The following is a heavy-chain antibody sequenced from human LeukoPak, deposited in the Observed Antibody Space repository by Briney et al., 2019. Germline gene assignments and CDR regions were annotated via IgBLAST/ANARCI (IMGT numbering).Heavy chain of an antibody. J-gene: IGHJ4*02. CDR3: AKSYGSGRAHDF. CDR2: INPRDGST. CDR1: GYTFTNYY. D-gene: IGHD3-10*01. Sequence: GASVKVSCKASGYTFTNYYIHWVRQAPGQGLEWMGLINPRDGSTTYAQRFQGRVTMTRETSTSTVYMDLSNLRSDDTAVYYCAKSYGSGRAHDFWGQGTLVTVSS. V-gene: IGHV1-46*01.